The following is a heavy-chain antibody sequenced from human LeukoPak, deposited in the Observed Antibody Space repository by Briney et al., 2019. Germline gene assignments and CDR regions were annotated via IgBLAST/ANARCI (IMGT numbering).Heavy chain of an antibody. J-gene: IGHJ3*02. D-gene: IGHD2-2*01. CDR3: AKDRARGAPPTGSTYAFDI. CDR2: IIPIFGTA. CDR1: GGTFSSYA. V-gene: IGHV1-69*05. Sequence: ASVKVSCKASGGTFSSYAISWVRQAPGQGLEWMGGIIPIFGTANYAQKFQGRVTITTDESTSTAYMELSSLRAEDTALYYCAKDRARGAPPTGSTYAFDIWGQGTMVTVSS.